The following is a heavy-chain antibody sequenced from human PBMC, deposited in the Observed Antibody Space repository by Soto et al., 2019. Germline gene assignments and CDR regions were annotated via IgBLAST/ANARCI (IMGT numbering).Heavy chain of an antibody. CDR3: ASGLDYGDSGNYFDY. CDR1: GRTFSSYA. V-gene: IGHV1-69*06. D-gene: IGHD4-17*01. CDR2: IIPIFATA. Sequence: QVQLVQSGAEVKKPGSSVKVSCKASGRTFSSYAISWVRQAPGQGLEWLGGIIPIFATANYAQKFQGRVTFTEDKSTSTAYMELSSLRSEDTAVYYCASGLDYGDSGNYFDYWGQGTLVTVSS. J-gene: IGHJ4*02.